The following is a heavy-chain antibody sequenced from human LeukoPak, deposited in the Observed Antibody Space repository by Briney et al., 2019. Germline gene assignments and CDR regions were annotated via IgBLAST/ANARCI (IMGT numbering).Heavy chain of an antibody. CDR1: GFTVSSNY. CDR3: ATSEAAPNAFDI. D-gene: IGHD6-13*01. CDR2: ISSSGSTI. V-gene: IGHV3-11*01. J-gene: IGHJ3*02. Sequence: GGSLRLSCAASGFTVSSNYMSWVRQAPGKGLEWVSYISSSGSTIYYADSVKGRFTISRDNAKNSLYLQMNSLRAEDTAVYYCATSEAAPNAFDIWGQGTMVTVSS.